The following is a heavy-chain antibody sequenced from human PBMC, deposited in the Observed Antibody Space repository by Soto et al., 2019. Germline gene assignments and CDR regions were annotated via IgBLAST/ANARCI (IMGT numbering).Heavy chain of an antibody. CDR3: ARDNRRHTVPPGDAFDI. Sequence: SETLSLTCSVSSGSISSSNWWSWVRQPPGKGLEWIGEIYHSGSTNYNPSLKSRVTISVDKSKNQFSLKLSSVTAADTAVYYCARDNRRHTVPPGDAFDIWGQGTMVTVS. D-gene: IGHD6-6*01. V-gene: IGHV4-4*02. CDR2: IYHSGST. J-gene: IGHJ3*02. CDR1: SGSISSSNW.